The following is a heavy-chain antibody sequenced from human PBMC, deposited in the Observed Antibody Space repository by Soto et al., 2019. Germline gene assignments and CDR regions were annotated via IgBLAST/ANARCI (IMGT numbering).Heavy chain of an antibody. D-gene: IGHD4-17*01. J-gene: IGHJ6*02. V-gene: IGHV1-69*13. CDR2: IIPIFGTA. CDR1: GGTFSSYA. Sequence: RASVKVSCKASGGTFSSYAISWVRQAPGQGLEWMGGIIPIFGTANYAQTFQGRVTITADESTSTAYMELSSLRSEDTAVYYGARIDYGGKGPPGLYYYGIDVGG. CDR3: ARIDYGGKGPPGLYYYGIDV.